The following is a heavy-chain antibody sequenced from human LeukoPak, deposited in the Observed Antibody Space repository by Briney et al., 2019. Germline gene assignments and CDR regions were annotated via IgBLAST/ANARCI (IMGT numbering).Heavy chain of an antibody. Sequence: SETLSLTCTVSGGSINNYYWTWIRQPPGKGLEWIGYIYYSRSTNYNPSLKSRVTISVDTSKNQFSLKLSSVTAADTAVYYCARAVVFCTNGVCYKGYYYYGMDVWGQGTTVTVSS. CDR3: ARAVVFCTNGVCYKGYYYYGMDV. J-gene: IGHJ6*02. CDR1: GGSINNYY. D-gene: IGHD2-8*01. V-gene: IGHV4-59*08. CDR2: IYYSRST.